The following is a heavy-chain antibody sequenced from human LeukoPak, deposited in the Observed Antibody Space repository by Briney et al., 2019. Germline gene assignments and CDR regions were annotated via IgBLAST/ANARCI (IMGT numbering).Heavy chain of an antibody. J-gene: IGHJ5*02. CDR1: GFTFSDYY. Sequence: PGGSLRLSCAASGFTFSDYYMSWVRQAPGKGLEWVSAISGSGGSTYYADSVKGRFTISRDNSKNTLYLQMNSLRAEDTAVYYCAKDLYSSGWLMYNWFDPWGQGTLVTVSS. CDR2: ISGSGGST. CDR3: AKDLYSSGWLMYNWFDP. D-gene: IGHD6-19*01. V-gene: IGHV3-23*01.